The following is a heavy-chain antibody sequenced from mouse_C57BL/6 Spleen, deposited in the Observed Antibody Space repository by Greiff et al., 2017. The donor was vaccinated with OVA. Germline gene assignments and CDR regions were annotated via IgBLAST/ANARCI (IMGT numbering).Heavy chain of an antibody. CDR1: GFSLTSYG. J-gene: IGHJ3*01. D-gene: IGHD1-1*01. CDR3: AKRGYYGSSPWFAY. CDR2: IWGGGST. V-gene: IGHV2-9*01. Sequence: VQLVESGPGLVAPSQSLSITCTVSGFSLTSYGVDWVRQPPGQGLEWLGVIWGGGSTTYYSAPMYRLSISKDNSKSQVFLKMNSLQTDDTAMYDCAKRGYYGSSPWFAYWGQGTLVTVSA.